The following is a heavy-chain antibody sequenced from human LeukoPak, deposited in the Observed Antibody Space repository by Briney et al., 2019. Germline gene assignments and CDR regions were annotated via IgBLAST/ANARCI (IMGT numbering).Heavy chain of an antibody. CDR1: GFTFSTYW. Sequence: GGSLRLSCAASGFTFSTYWMSWVRQASGKGLEWVAGIKQDGSMKYYVDSVKGRFTISRDNAKNSLYLQMNSLRAEDTAVYYCASDYGDYNYWGQGTLVTVSS. V-gene: IGHV3-7*01. D-gene: IGHD4-17*01. CDR3: ASDYGDYNY. CDR2: IKQDGSMK. J-gene: IGHJ4*02.